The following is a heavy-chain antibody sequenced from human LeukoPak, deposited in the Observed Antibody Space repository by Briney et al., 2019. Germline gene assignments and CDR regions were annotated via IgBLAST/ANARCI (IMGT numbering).Heavy chain of an antibody. CDR2: IYYSGST. J-gene: IGHJ4*02. V-gene: IGHV4-39*01. CDR3: ASFKITMVRGVIGD. D-gene: IGHD3-10*01. Sequence: SETLSLTCTVSGGSISSSSYYWGWIRQPPGKGLEWIGSIYYSGSTYYNPSLKSRVTISVDTSKNQFSLKLSSVTAADTAVYYCASFKITMVRGVIGDWGQGTLATVSS. CDR1: GGSISSSSYY.